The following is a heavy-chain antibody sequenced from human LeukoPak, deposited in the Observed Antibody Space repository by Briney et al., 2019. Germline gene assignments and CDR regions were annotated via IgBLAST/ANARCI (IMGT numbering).Heavy chain of an antibody. J-gene: IGHJ4*02. D-gene: IGHD6-19*01. CDR1: GDSISSYY. CDR3: VRAVAATRIDF. Sequence: SETLSLTCTVSGDSISSYYWSWIRQPPGKGLEWIGYIYYSGSTSYNPSLKSRVTISVDTSKNQFSLKVSSVTAADTAVYYCVRAVAATRIDFWGQGTLVTVSS. V-gene: IGHV4-59*01. CDR2: IYYSGST.